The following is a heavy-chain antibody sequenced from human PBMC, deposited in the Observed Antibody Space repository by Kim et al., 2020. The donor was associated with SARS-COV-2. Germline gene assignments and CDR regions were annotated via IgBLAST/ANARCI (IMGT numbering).Heavy chain of an antibody. V-gene: IGHV4-59*08. D-gene: IGHD1-26*01. Sequence: SETLSLTCTXSGGSISSYYWSWIRQPPGKGLEWIGYIYYSGSTNYNPSLKSRVTISVDTSKNQFSLKLSSVTAADTAVYYCARHSLYSGSYYWYFDLWGRGTLVTVSS. CDR1: GGSISSYY. CDR2: IYYSGST. CDR3: ARHSLYSGSYYWYFDL. J-gene: IGHJ2*01.